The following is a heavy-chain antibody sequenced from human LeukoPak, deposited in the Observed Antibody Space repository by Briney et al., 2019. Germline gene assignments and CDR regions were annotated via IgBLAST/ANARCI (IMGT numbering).Heavy chain of an antibody. V-gene: IGHV4-38-2*01. CDR2: IYYSGST. J-gene: IGHJ4*02. CDR1: GFTFSDYY. Sequence: GSLRLSCAASGFTFSDYYMSWIRQPPGKGLEWIGSIYYSGSTYYNPSLKSRVTISVDTSKNQFSLKLSSVTAADTAVYYCARVGQYGDYPDYWGQGTLVTVSS. D-gene: IGHD4-17*01. CDR3: ARVGQYGDYPDY.